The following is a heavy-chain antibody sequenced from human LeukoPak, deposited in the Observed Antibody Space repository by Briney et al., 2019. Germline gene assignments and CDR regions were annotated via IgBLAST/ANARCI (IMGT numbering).Heavy chain of an antibody. J-gene: IGHJ4*02. Sequence: GRSLRLSCAASGFTFSSYAMHWVRQAPGKGLEWVAVISYDGSNKYYADSVKGRFTISRDNSKNTLYLQMNSLRAEDTAVYYCASLPTTVTLSYYFDYWGQGTLVTVSS. CDR2: ISYDGSNK. CDR3: ASLPTTVTLSYYFDY. CDR1: GFTFSSYA. D-gene: IGHD4-11*01. V-gene: IGHV3-30-3*01.